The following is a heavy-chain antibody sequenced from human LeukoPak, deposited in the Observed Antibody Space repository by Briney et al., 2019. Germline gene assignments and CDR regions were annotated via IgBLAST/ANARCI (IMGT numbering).Heavy chain of an antibody. V-gene: IGHV5-51*01. CDR2: IYPGDSDT. Sequence: GESLKISCKGSGYSFTSYWIGWVRQMPGKGLEWMGIIYPGDSDTRCSPSFQGQVTISADKSISTAYLQWSSLKASDTAMYYCARHPTGATDAFDIWGQGTMVTVSS. CDR3: ARHPTGATDAFDI. D-gene: IGHD1-26*01. J-gene: IGHJ3*02. CDR1: GYSFTSYW.